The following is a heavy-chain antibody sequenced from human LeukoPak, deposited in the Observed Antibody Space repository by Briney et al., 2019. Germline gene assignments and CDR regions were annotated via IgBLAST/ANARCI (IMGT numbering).Heavy chain of an antibody. CDR2: IIPIFGTA. CDR3: ARGVTMVRGVISNNYYYYYGMDA. Sequence: SVKVSCKASGGTFSSYAISWVRQAPGQGLEWMGGIIPIFGTANYAQKFQGRVTITADESTSTAYMELSSLRSEDTAVYYCARGVTMVRGVISNNYYYYYGMDAWGKGTTVTVSS. V-gene: IGHV1-69*13. J-gene: IGHJ6*04. D-gene: IGHD3-10*01. CDR1: GGTFSSYA.